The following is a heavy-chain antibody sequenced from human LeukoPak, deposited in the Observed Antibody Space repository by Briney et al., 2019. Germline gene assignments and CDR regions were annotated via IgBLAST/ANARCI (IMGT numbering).Heavy chain of an antibody. Sequence: SETLSLTCTVSGGSISSGSFYWTWIRQPAGKGLEWIGRIYTSGSTDYNPSLKSRVTISVDTSKNQFSLELSSVTAADTAVYYCARGAAAGTRYFDLWGRGTLVTVSS. CDR3: ARGAAAGTRYFDL. D-gene: IGHD6-13*01. V-gene: IGHV4-61*02. CDR2: IYTSGST. CDR1: GGSISSGSFY. J-gene: IGHJ2*01.